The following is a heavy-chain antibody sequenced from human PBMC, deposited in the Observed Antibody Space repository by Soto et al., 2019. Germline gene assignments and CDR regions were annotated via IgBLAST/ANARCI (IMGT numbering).Heavy chain of an antibody. V-gene: IGHV3-21*01. J-gene: IGHJ5*02. Sequence: EVQLVESGGGLVKPGGSLRLSCAASGFTFSSYSMNWVRQAPGKGLEWVSSISSSSSYIYYADSVKGRFTISRDNVKNSLYLQKNSLRAEDTAVYYCARDAHYDILTGYYRETNWFDPWGQGTLVTVSS. D-gene: IGHD3-9*01. CDR2: ISSSSSYI. CDR3: ARDAHYDILTGYYRETNWFDP. CDR1: GFTFSSYS.